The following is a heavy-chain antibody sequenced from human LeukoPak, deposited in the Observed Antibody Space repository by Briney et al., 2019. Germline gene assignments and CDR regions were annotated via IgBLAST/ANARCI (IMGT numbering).Heavy chain of an antibody. J-gene: IGHJ4*02. D-gene: IGHD5-24*01. CDR2: IYTSGST. CDR3: AREGYNLDSDY. V-gene: IGHV4-4*07. CDR1: GGSISSYY. Sequence: SETLSLTCTVSGGSISSYYWSWIRQPAGKGLEWIGRIYTSGSTTYNPSLKSRVTMSVDTSKNQFSLKLSSVTAADTAVYYWAREGYNLDSDYWGQGTLVTVSS.